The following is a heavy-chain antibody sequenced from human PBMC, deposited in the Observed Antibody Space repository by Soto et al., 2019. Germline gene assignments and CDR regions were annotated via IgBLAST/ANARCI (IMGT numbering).Heavy chain of an antibody. CDR1: GGSISSYY. J-gene: IGHJ4*02. CDR2: IYTSGST. D-gene: IGHD3-16*02. Sequence: SETLSLTCTVSGGSISSYYWSWIRQPAGKGLEWIGRIYTSGSTNYNPSLKSRVTMSVDTSKNQFSLKLSSVTAADTAVYYCARDMDDYVWGSYRFDYWGQGTLVTVPS. CDR3: ARDMDDYVWGSYRFDY. V-gene: IGHV4-4*07.